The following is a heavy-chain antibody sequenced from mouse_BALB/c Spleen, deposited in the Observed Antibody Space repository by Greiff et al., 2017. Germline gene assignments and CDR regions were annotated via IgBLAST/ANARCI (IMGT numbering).Heavy chain of an antibody. CDR3: ARHLTTVVADY. D-gene: IGHD1-1*01. Sequence: EVMLVESGGDLVKPGGSLKLSCAASGFTFSSYGMSWVRQTPDKRLEWVATISSGGSYTYYPDSVKGRFTNSRDNAKNTLYLQMSSLKSEDTAMYYCARHLTTVVADYWGQGTTLTVSS. J-gene: IGHJ2*01. V-gene: IGHV5-6*01. CDR2: ISSGGSYT. CDR1: GFTFSSYG.